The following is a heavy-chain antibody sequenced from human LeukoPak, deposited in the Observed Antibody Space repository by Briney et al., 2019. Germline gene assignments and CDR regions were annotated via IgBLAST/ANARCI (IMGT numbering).Heavy chain of an antibody. D-gene: IGHD3-16*01. Sequence: SETLSLTCTVSGGSLSSYYWSWIRQPPGKGLEWIGYIYHSGSTNYNPSLKSRVTISVDTSKNQFSLKLSSVTAADTAVYYCARDWYYDDYYGMDVWGQGTTVTVSS. J-gene: IGHJ6*02. V-gene: IGHV4-59*01. CDR2: IYHSGST. CDR1: GGSLSSYY. CDR3: ARDWYYDDYYGMDV.